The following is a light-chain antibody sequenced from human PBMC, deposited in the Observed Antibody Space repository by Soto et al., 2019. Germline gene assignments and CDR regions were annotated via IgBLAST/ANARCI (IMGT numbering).Light chain of an antibody. V-gene: IGKV3-15*01. J-gene: IGKJ2*01. CDR1: QSVSGD. CDR3: QQYYNWPTYT. CDR2: DTS. Sequence: EIVLTQSPATLSVSPGERSTLSCRASQSVSGDLAWYQQKPGQAPRLXXYDTSTRAAGIPARFSGSVSGTEFTLTISSLQSEDFAVYYGQQYYNWPTYTFGQGTKVDIK.